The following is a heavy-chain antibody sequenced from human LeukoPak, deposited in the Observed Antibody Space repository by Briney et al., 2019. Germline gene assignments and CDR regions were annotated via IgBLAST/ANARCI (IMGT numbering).Heavy chain of an antibody. V-gene: IGHV4-31*03. J-gene: IGHJ6*02. CDR2: IYYSGST. CDR3: ARAYLELRAAYYYGMDV. CDR1: GGSISCGDYY. D-gene: IGHD1-7*01. Sequence: SETLSLTCTVSGGSISCGDYYWSWIRQHPGKGLEWIGYIYYSGSTYYNPSLKSRATISLDTSKKQFSLKLSSVTAADTAVYYCARAYLELRAAYYYGMDVWGQGTTVTVSS.